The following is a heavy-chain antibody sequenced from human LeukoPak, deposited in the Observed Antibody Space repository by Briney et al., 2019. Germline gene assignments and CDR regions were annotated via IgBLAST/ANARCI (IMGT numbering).Heavy chain of an antibody. D-gene: IGHD6-19*01. J-gene: IGHJ4*02. CDR2: ISYDGSNK. CDR1: GFTFSSYA. Sequence: PGRSLRLSCAASGFTFSSYAMHWVRQAPGKGLEWAAVISYDGSNKYYADSVKGRFTISRDNSKNTLYLQMNSLRAEDTAVYYCASIGQIAVAGTGDYWGQGTLVTVSS. CDR3: ASIGQIAVAGTGDY. V-gene: IGHV3-30-3*01.